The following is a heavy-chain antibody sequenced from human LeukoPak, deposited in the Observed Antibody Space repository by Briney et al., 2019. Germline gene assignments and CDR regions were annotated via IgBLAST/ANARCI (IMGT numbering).Heavy chain of an antibody. J-gene: IGHJ4*02. CDR2: IYYSGST. V-gene: IGHV4-31*03. CDR1: GGSISSGGYY. Sequence: SETLSLTCTVSGGSISSGGYYSSWIRQHPGKGLEWIGYIYYSGSTYYNPSLKSRVTISVDTSKNQFSLKLSSVTAADTAVYYCARDSPLRDSSGYYSLDYWGQGTLVTVSS. D-gene: IGHD3-22*01. CDR3: ARDSPLRDSSGYYSLDY.